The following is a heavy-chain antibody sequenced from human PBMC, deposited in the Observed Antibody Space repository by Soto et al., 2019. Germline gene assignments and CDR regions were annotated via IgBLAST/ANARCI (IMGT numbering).Heavy chain of an antibody. V-gene: IGHV1-46*01. J-gene: IGHJ4*02. Sequence: ASVKVSCKASGYTFTSYYIHWVRQAPGQGLEWMGLINPSGGSTGYAQKVQGRVTMTRDTSTNTVYMELSNLRFEDTAVYYCARVLWGYSNAPAGYWGQGTLVTVSS. D-gene: IGHD5-18*01. CDR1: GYTFTSYY. CDR2: INPSGGST. CDR3: ARVLWGYSNAPAGY.